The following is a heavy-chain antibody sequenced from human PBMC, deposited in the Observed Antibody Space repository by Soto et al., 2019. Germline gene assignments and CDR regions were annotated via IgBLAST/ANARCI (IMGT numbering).Heavy chain of an antibody. CDR3: AKDAGDCSSTSCYPALDY. CDR1: GFTFSSHA. CDR2: VSGSGSRT. V-gene: IGHV3-23*01. J-gene: IGHJ4*02. Sequence: PGGSLRLSCAASGFTFSSHAMSWVRQAPGKGLEWVSAVSGSGSRTYHADSVKGRFTTSRDNSKNTLFLQMNSLRAEDTAVYYCAKDAGDCSSTSCYPALDYWGQGTLVTV. D-gene: IGHD2-2*01.